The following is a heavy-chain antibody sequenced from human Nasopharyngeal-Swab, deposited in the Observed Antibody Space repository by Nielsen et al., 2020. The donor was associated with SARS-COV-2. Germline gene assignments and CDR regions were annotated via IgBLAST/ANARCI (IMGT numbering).Heavy chain of an antibody. CDR2: TYYRSKYYN. Sequence: SETLSLTCAISGDSVSSNSAAWNWIRQSPSRGLEWLGRTYYRSKYYNDYAVSVKSRITINPDTSKNQFSLKLSSVTAADTAVYYCARVSTGLGIFGVVISYWYFDLWGRGTLVTVSS. CDR3: ARVSTGLGIFGVVISYWYFDL. V-gene: IGHV6-1*01. J-gene: IGHJ2*01. D-gene: IGHD3-3*01. CDR1: GDSVSSNSAA.